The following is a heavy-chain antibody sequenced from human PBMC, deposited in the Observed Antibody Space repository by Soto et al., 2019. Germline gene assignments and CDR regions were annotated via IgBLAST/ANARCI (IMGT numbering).Heavy chain of an antibody. CDR2: ISGSGGST. CDR1: GFTFSSYA. J-gene: IGHJ6*02. D-gene: IGHD3-10*01. V-gene: IGHV3-23*01. Sequence: GGSLRLPCAASGFTFSSYAMSWVRQAPGKGLEWVSAISGSGGSTYYADSVKGRFTISRDNSKNTLYLQMNSLRAEDTAVYYCANLPFMVRGVIIKVHYYYGMDVWGQGTTVTVSS. CDR3: ANLPFMVRGVIIKVHYYYGMDV.